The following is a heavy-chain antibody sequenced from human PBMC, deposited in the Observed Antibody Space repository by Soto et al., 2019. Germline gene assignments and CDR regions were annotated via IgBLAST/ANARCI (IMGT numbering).Heavy chain of an antibody. V-gene: IGHV5-51*01. Sequence: GESLKISCKGSGYTFTTYWIAWVRQMPGKGLEWMGIIYPDDSETRYSPSFRGQFTMSVDRSITTAYLQWTTLKASDTAMYYCARVFSLPFSDYWGQGTPVTVSS. J-gene: IGHJ4*02. CDR1: GYTFTTYW. D-gene: IGHD3-16*02. CDR2: IYPDDSET. CDR3: ARVFSLPFSDY.